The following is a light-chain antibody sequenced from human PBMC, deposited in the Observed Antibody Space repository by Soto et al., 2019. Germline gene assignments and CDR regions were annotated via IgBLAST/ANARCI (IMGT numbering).Light chain of an antibody. Sequence: SYELTQPPSVSVSPGQTASITCSGDKLGDKYVCWYHQKPGQSPVLVIYQDSKRPSGIPERFSGSNSGDTATLTISGTQPMDEADYYCQAWDRSTGVFGTGTKVTVL. V-gene: IGLV3-1*01. CDR2: QDS. J-gene: IGLJ1*01. CDR1: KLGDKY. CDR3: QAWDRSTGV.